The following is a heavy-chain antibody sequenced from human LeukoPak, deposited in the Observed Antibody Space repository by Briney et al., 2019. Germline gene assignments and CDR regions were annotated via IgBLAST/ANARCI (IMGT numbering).Heavy chain of an antibody. CDR2: ISVSGGVR. CDR3: AREVATGFSCFDY. CDR1: GYPFSSYS. J-gene: IGHJ4*02. V-gene: IGHV3-48*01. Sequence: PGGSLRLSCVASGYPFSSYSMNWIRQAPGKGLEWVSYISVSGGVRSYADSVKGRFTISRDDARNSLYLQMNSLRAEDTAVYYCAREVATGFSCFDYWGQGTLVTVSS. D-gene: IGHD2-21*02.